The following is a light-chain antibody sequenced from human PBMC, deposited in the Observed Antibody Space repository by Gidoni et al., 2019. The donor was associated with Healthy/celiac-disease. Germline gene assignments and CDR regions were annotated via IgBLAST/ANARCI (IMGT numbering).Light chain of an antibody. J-gene: IGKJ3*01. V-gene: IGKV1-33*01. Sequence: DIQMTQSPSSLSASVGERVSITCQASQDLSNYLNWYQQKPGKAPKLLIYDASNLETGVPSRFSGSGSGTDFTFTISSVQPEDIATYYCQQYDNLPFTFGPGTKVDIK. CDR1: QDLSNY. CDR3: QQYDNLPFT. CDR2: DAS.